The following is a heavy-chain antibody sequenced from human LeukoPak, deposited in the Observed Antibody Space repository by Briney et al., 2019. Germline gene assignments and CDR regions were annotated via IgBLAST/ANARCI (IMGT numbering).Heavy chain of an antibody. J-gene: IGHJ1*01. Sequence: PSETLSLTCAVSGGSTSSSNWWSWVRQPPGKGLEWIGEIYHSGSTNYNPSLKSRVTISVDTSKNQFSLKLSSVTAADTAVYYCARTVKYSGWDRTGYFQHWGQGTLVTVSS. D-gene: IGHD6-19*01. CDR1: GGSTSSSNW. CDR3: ARTVKYSGWDRTGYFQH. CDR2: IYHSGST. V-gene: IGHV4-4*02.